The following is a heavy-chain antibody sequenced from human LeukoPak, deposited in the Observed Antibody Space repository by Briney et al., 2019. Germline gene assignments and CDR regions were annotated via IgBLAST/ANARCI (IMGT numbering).Heavy chain of an antibody. CDR3: ARDGCSSTSCSLSGYYGMDV. V-gene: IGHV1-18*01. CDR1: GYTFTSYG. CDR2: ISAYNGNT. Sequence: ASVKVSCKASGYTFTSYGISWVRQAPGQGLEWMGWISAYNGNTNYAQKIQGRVTMTTDTSTSTAYMELRSLRFDDTAVYYCARDGCSSTSCSLSGYYGMDVWGQGTTVTVSS. J-gene: IGHJ6*02. D-gene: IGHD2-2*01.